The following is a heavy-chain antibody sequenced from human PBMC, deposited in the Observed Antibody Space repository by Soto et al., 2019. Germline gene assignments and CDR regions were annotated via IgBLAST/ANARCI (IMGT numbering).Heavy chain of an antibody. CDR1: GGSFSGYY. V-gene: IGHV4-34*01. Sequence: AETLSLTCAVYGGSFSGYYWSWIRQPPGKGLEWIGEINHSGSTNYNPSLKSRVTISVDTSKNQFSLKLSSVTAADTAVYYCARGHYNILTGYFIAYYYYGMDVWGQGTTVTVS. D-gene: IGHD3-9*01. CDR2: INHSGST. J-gene: IGHJ6*02. CDR3: ARGHYNILTGYFIAYYYYGMDV.